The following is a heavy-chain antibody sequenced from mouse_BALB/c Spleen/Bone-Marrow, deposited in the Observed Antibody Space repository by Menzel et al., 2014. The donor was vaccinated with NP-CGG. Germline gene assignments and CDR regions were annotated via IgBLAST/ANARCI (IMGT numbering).Heavy chain of an antibody. CDR1: GYTFTSYY. J-gene: IGHJ2*01. Sequence: QVQLQQSGAELVKPGASVKLSCKASGYTFTSYYMYWVKQRPGQGLEWIGEINPSNGGTNFNEKFKSKATLTVDKSSSTAYMRLSSLTSEDSAVYYCTRSTMITYFDYWGQGTTLTVSS. D-gene: IGHD2-4*01. CDR2: INPSNGGT. CDR3: TRSTMITYFDY. V-gene: IGHV1S81*02.